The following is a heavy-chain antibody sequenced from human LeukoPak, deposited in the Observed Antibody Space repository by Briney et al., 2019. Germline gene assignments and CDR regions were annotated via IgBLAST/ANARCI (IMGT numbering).Heavy chain of an antibody. CDR3: ARDHGDDAFDI. CDR2: INSNRGGT. D-gene: IGHD3-3*01. CDR1: GYXFTGYY. Sequence: ASVKVSCKASGYXFTGYYMHWVRQAPGQGLEWMGWINSNRGGTNYAQKFQGRVTMTRDTSISTAYMELRSVRSDDTAVYYCARDHGDDAFDIWGPGTIVTVSS. V-gene: IGHV1-2*02. J-gene: IGHJ3*02.